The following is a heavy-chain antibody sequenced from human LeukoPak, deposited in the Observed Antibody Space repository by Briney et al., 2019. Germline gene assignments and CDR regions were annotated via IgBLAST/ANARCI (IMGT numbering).Heavy chain of an antibody. J-gene: IGHJ4*02. Sequence: GGSLRLSCAASGFTFSSYAMHWVGQAPGKGMEWVAVISYDGSNKYYADSVKGRFTISRDNSKNTLYLQMTSLRAEDTAVYYCARDRRVVTIRYYFDYWGQGTLVTVSS. CDR2: ISYDGSNK. V-gene: IGHV3-30-3*01. D-gene: IGHD3-3*01. CDR3: ARDRRVVTIRYYFDY. CDR1: GFTFSSYA.